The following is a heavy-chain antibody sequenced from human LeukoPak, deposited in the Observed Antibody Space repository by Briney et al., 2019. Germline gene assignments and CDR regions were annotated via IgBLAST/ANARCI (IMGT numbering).Heavy chain of an antibody. V-gene: IGHV3-30-3*01. Sequence: GRSLRLSCAASGFTFSNYAMHWVRQAPGKGLEWVAVISYDGSNKYYADSVKGRFTISRDNSKNTLYLQMNSLRAEDTAVYYCARDFLGYCSGGSCQRSYFFDYWGQGTLVTLST. CDR2: ISYDGSNK. CDR1: GFTFSNYA. CDR3: ARDFLGYCSGGSCQRSYFFDY. D-gene: IGHD2-15*01. J-gene: IGHJ4*02.